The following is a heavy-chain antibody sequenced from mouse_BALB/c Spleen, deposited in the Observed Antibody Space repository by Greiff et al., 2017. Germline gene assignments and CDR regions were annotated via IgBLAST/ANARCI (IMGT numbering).Heavy chain of an antibody. D-gene: IGHD1-1*01. CDR3: ARCDYYGRGGAMDY. CDR1: GYTFTSYT. CDR2: INPSSGYT. V-gene: IGHV1-4*02. J-gene: IGHJ4*01. Sequence: QVQLQQSAAELARPGASVKMSCKASGYTFTSYTMHWVKQRPGQGLEWIGYINPSSGYTEYNQKFKNKTTLTADKSSSTAYMQLSSLTSEDSAVYYCARCDYYGRGGAMDYWGQGTSVTVSS.